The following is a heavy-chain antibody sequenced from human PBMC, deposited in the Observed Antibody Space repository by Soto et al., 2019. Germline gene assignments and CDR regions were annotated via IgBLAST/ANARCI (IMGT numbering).Heavy chain of an antibody. J-gene: IGHJ6*02. Sequence: VESLTTSCQGSGYTFSRYWIIWVRQMPGKCLEWMGRIDPSDSYTKYSPSFEGHVTISADKSISTAYLEWSSLKASDTAMYYCARSQVAGTLDYYYGMDVWGQGTTVTVSS. V-gene: IGHV5-10-1*01. CDR1: GYTFSRYW. CDR2: IDPSDSYT. D-gene: IGHD6-19*01. CDR3: ARSQVAGTLDYYYGMDV.